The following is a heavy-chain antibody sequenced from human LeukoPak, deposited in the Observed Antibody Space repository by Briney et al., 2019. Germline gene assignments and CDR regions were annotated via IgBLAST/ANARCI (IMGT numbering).Heavy chain of an antibody. CDR1: GYTFTGYY. V-gene: IGHV1-8*02. J-gene: IGHJ4*02. D-gene: IGHD4-17*01. CDR2: MNPNSGNT. Sequence: ASVKVSCKASGYTFTGYYMHWVRQATGQGLEWMGWMNPNSGNTGYAQKFQGRVTMTRSTSISTAYMELSSLRSEDTAVYYCARAVTTWFDYWGQGTLVTVSS. CDR3: ARAVTTWFDY.